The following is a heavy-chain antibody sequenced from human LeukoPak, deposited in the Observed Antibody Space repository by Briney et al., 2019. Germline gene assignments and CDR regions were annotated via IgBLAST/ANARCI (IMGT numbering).Heavy chain of an antibody. CDR2: IYTSGST. D-gene: IGHD2-15*01. J-gene: IGHJ4*02. Sequence: SETLSLTCTVSGDSISSGSYYWSWIRQPAGKGLEWIGRIYTSGSTDYNPSLKSRVTISIDTSKNQFSLKLSSVTAADTAVYYCARGHESGAAYGSFDYWGQGTLVTVSS. V-gene: IGHV4-61*02. CDR1: GDSISSGSYY. CDR3: ARGHESGAAYGSFDY.